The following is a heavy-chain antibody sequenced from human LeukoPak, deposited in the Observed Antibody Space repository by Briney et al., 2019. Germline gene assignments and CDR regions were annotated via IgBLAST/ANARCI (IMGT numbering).Heavy chain of an antibody. J-gene: IGHJ4*02. CDR2: IAHHGSNK. CDR3: AKDGSWSCTD. CDR1: GFTFSSYA. D-gene: IGHD2-8*02. Sequence: GGSLRLSCAASGFTFSSYAMHWVRQGPGKGLEWVAYIAHHGSNKYYADSVKGPFTISRDNSTRTLYLQMNNLRADDTAVYYCAKDGSWSCTDWGQGALVSVSS. V-gene: IGHV3-30*02.